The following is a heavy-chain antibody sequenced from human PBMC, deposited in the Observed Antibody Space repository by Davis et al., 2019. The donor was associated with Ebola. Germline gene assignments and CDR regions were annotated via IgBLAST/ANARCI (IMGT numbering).Heavy chain of an antibody. J-gene: IGHJ4*02. Sequence: SETLSLTCTVSGGSIISSSSYWGWIRQPPGKGLEWIGTIYYSGSTYYNPSLKSRVTISVDTSKNQFSLKLSSVTAADTAVYYCAREVVATNSRDFDYWGQGTLVTVSS. D-gene: IGHD5-12*01. V-gene: IGHV4-39*02. CDR3: AREVVATNSRDFDY. CDR1: GGSIISSSSY. CDR2: IYYSGST.